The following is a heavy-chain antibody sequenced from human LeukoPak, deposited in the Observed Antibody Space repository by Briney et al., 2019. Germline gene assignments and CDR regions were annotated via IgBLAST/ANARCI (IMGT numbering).Heavy chain of an antibody. CDR1: GFNFRTYG. CDR3: AKEDGTVVVSTFGD. V-gene: IGHV3-30*02. J-gene: IGHJ4*02. CDR2: IQFDESSK. D-gene: IGHD3-22*01. Sequence: GGSLRLSCAASGFNFRTYGMHWVRQAPGKGLEWVAFIQFDESSKNYADSVKGRFTISRDNSKDTVYLQVNSLRAEDTAVYYCAKEDGTVVVSTFGDWGQGTLVTVSS.